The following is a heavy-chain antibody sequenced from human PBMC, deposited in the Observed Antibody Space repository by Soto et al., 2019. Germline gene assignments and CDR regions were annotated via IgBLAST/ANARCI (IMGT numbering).Heavy chain of an antibody. V-gene: IGHV1-69*06. D-gene: IGHD1-26*01. Sequence: QVRLVQSGAEVKKPGSSVKVSCKVSGGTFSKYSLSWVRQTPGQGLEWMGGITPFVDTSNYAQRFLGRVTIQAEKSTKTAFLEGRGLKSKDTALYFWASTSYGNGSSSYSRHYYGMDVWGQGTTVTVSS. J-gene: IGHJ6*02. CDR1: GGTFSKYS. CDR2: ITPFVDTS. CDR3: ASTSYGNGSSSYSRHYYGMDV.